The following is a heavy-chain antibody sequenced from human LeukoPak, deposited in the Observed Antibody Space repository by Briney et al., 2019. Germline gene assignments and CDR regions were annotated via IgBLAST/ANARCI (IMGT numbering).Heavy chain of an antibody. Sequence: PGGSLRPSCAASGFTFRNYPMSWARQAPGRGLEWVSAISGDGTGRYYADSVKGRFTISRDNSMNTLYLQMNSLRAEDTAIYYCAKHDYGGPVIWGQGTMVTVSS. CDR3: AKHDYGGPVI. J-gene: IGHJ3*02. CDR2: ISGDGTGR. V-gene: IGHV3-23*01. D-gene: IGHD4-23*01. CDR1: GFTFRNYP.